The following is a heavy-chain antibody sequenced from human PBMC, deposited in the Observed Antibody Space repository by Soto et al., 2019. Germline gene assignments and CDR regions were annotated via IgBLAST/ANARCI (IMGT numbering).Heavy chain of an antibody. CDR2: MNANNGNT. CDR3: AREAVSGRTGFDY. D-gene: IGHD6-19*01. Sequence: ASVKVSCKASGYTFPSYDINWVRQAPGQGLEWMGWMNANNGNTNYAQKFQGRVTMTTDTSTSTAYMELRSLRSDDTAVYYCAREAVSGRTGFDYWGQGTLVTVSS. J-gene: IGHJ4*02. V-gene: IGHV1-18*01. CDR1: GYTFPSYD.